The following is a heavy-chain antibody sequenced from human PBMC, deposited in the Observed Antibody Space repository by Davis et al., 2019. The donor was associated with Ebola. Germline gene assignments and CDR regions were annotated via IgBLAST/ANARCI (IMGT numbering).Heavy chain of an antibody. D-gene: IGHD3-22*01. CDR2: ISGSGGST. Sequence: GESLKISCAASGFTFSRHWMNWVRQAPGKGLEWVSAISGSGGSTYYADSVKGRFTISRDNSKNTLYLQMNSLRAEDTAVYYCAKESEITMIVVGDAFDIWGQGTMVTVSS. V-gene: IGHV3-23*01. CDR1: GFTFSRHW. J-gene: IGHJ3*02. CDR3: AKESEITMIVVGDAFDI.